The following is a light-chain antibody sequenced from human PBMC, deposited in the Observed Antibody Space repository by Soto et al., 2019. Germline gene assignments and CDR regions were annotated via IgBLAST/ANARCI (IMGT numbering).Light chain of an antibody. CDR1: QDISNY. CDR3: QQYDNLTT. CDR2: DAS. Sequence: IQMTQSPSSLSASVGDRVTITCQASQDISNYLNWYQQKPGKAPKLLIYDASNLETGVPSRFSGSGSGTDFTFTISSLQPEDIATYYCQQYDNLTTFGGGTKVDIK. V-gene: IGKV1-33*01. J-gene: IGKJ4*01.